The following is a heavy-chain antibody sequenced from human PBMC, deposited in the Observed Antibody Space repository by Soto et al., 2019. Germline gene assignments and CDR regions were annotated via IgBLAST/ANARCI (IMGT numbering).Heavy chain of an antibody. CDR2: SSGSGVTT. V-gene: IGHV3-23*01. J-gene: IGHJ4*02. CDR3: ARDRGNGRYFFDV. D-gene: IGHD2-8*01. Sequence: EVQLLESGGGLVRPGESLRLSCAASGFTFSSHAIHWVRQAPGQGLEWVSASSGSGVTTYYTDSVRGRFTISRDNSKNTVYLQLNRLRVDDTAVYYCARDRGNGRYFFDVWGQGTLVTVSS. CDR1: GFTFSSHA.